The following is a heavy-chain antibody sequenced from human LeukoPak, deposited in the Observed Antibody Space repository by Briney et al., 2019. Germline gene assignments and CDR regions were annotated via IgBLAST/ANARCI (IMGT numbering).Heavy chain of an antibody. V-gene: IGHV3-11*06. CDR2: ISSGSSYT. D-gene: IGHD3-10*01. CDR3: ARDLVRGTSDY. CDR1: GFTFSDYY. Sequence: GSLRLSCAASGFTFSDYYMSWIRQAPGKGLEWLSYISSGSSYTNYADSVKGRFTISRDNAKNSLYLQMNSLRAEDTAVYYCARDLVRGTSDYWGQGTLVAVSS. J-gene: IGHJ4*02.